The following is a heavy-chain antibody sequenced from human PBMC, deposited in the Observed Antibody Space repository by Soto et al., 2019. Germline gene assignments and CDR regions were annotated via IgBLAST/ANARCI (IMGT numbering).Heavy chain of an antibody. CDR3: ARDGEDIAVVPAANAYYYYGMDV. J-gene: IGHJ6*02. CDR1: GGTFSSYA. D-gene: IGHD2-2*01. CDR2: IIPIFGTA. V-gene: IGHV1-69*01. Sequence: QVQLVQSGAEVKKPGSSVKVSCKASGGTFSSYAISWVRQAPGQGLEWMGGIIPIFGTANYAQKFQGRVTITADESTSTAYMELSSLRSEDTAVYYCARDGEDIAVVPAANAYYYYGMDVWGQGTTVTVSS.